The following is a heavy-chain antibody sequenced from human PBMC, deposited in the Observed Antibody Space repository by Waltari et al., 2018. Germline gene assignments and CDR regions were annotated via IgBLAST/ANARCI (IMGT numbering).Heavy chain of an antibody. J-gene: IGHJ2*01. CDR2: ISGSTGRT. D-gene: IGHD3-3*01. CDR3: ARDGVTTPYWYFDL. Sequence: QLQLQESGPGLVKPSETLSLTCAVSGGSISSNYWNWIPQPPGKGLEWIGRISGSTGRTDYNPSLKSRVTISTDTAKNQFSLSLSSVTAADTAVYYCARDGVTTPYWYFDLWGPGTPITISS. V-gene: IGHV4-4*07. CDR1: GGSISSNY.